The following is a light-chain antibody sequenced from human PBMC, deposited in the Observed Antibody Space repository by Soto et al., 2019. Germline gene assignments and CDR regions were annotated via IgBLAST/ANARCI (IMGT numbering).Light chain of an antibody. Sequence: DIQMTQFPSTLSASVGDRVTITCRASQSISSLLAWYQQKPGKAPKLLIYGASTLERGVQSRFSGSGSGTKFTLTIRSLQPDDFATYYCKHYNSYSEAFGQGTKVDI. J-gene: IGKJ1*01. V-gene: IGKV1-5*01. CDR2: GAS. CDR1: QSISSL. CDR3: KHYNSYSEA.